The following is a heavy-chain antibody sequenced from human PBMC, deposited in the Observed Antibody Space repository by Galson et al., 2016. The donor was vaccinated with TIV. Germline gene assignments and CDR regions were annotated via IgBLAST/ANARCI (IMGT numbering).Heavy chain of an antibody. D-gene: IGHD1-14*01. CDR1: PESVTGYY. Sequence: ETLSLTCAVTPESVTGYYWNWIRQSPGKGLEWIGEINHRGTSKYNPSLASRVTILVDTPKSQFSLRLTSVTAADTAVYYRARGRVVPRRTDYYYAMAVWGQGTAVIVSS. J-gene: IGHJ6*02. CDR2: INHRGTS. V-gene: IGHV4-34*01. CDR3: ARGRVVPRRTDYYYAMAV.